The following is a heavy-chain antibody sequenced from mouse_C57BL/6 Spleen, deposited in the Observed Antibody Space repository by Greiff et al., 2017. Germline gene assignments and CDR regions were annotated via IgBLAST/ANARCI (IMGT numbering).Heavy chain of an antibody. Sequence: EVQLQQSGPELVKPGASVKISCKASGYSFTGYYMNWVKQSPEKSLEWIGEINPSTGGTTYNEKFKAKATLTVDKSSSTAYMQLKSLTSEDSAVYYCARSPNWDFFDYCGQGTTLTVAS. D-gene: IGHD4-1*01. V-gene: IGHV1-42*01. CDR3: ARSPNWDFFDY. CDR2: INPSTGGT. CDR1: GYSFTGYY. J-gene: IGHJ2*01.